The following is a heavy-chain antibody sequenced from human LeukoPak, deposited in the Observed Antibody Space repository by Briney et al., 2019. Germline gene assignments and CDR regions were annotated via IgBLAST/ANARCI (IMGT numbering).Heavy chain of an antibody. Sequence: PGGSLRLSCAPSGFTFSSYAMSWVRQAPGKGLEWVAAVSGSGGSTYYADSVKGRFTISRDNAKNSLYLQMNSLRAEDTAVYYCARVGGHCTSTSCPPPDYWGQGTLVTVSS. CDR2: VSGSGGST. CDR1: GFTFSSYA. CDR3: ARVGGHCTSTSCPPPDY. D-gene: IGHD2-2*01. J-gene: IGHJ4*02. V-gene: IGHV3-23*01.